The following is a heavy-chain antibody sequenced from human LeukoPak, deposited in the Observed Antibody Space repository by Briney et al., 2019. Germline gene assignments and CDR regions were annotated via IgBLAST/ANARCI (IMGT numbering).Heavy chain of an antibody. CDR3: ARLGLPNAFDI. Sequence: SETLSLTCTVSGASISSYYWSWIRQPPGKGLECIGYFHYSGSTNYNPSLKSRVTISVDTSRNQFSLKLNSVTAADTAVYYCARLGLPNAFDIWGQGTMVTVSS. V-gene: IGHV4-59*08. CDR1: GASISSYY. J-gene: IGHJ3*02. CDR2: FHYSGST. D-gene: IGHD5-12*01.